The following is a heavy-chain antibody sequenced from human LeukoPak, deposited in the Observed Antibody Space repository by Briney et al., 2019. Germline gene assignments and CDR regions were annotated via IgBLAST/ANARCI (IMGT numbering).Heavy chain of an antibody. CDR1: GFTFSSYA. D-gene: IGHD2-15*01. V-gene: IGHV3-23*01. CDR3: AKGGYCSGGSCPLYYYYMDV. CDR2: ISGSGGST. Sequence: GGSLRLSCAASGFTFSSYAMSWVRQAPGKGLEWVSAISGSGGSTYYADSVKGRFTISRDNPKNTLYLQMNSLRAEDTSVCYCAKGGYCSGGSCPLYYYYMDVWGKGTTVTVSS. J-gene: IGHJ6*03.